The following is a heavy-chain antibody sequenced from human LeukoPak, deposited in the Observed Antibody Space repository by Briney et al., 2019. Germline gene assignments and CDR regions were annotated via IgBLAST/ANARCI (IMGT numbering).Heavy chain of an antibody. CDR1: GGSISSSNW. CDR3: ARDGSIAAAPGAFDI. Sequence: SETLSLTCAVSGGSISSSNWWSWVRQPPGKGLEWIGEIYHSGSTNYNPSLKSRVTISVDKSKNQFSLKLSSVTAADTAVYYCARDGSIAAAPGAFDIWGQGTMVTVSS. CDR2: IYHSGST. D-gene: IGHD6-13*01. J-gene: IGHJ3*02. V-gene: IGHV4-4*02.